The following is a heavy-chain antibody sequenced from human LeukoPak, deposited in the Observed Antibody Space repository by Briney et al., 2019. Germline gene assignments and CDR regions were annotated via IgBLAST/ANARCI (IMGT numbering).Heavy chain of an antibody. CDR2: IYTGDSDS. Sequence: GESLQISCQASGYDFTTYWIGWVRQLPGKGLEWMGIIYTGDSDSRYSPSFQGQVTISADKSLSTAYLQWSSLKASDTAMYYCARPGDGYNDAFDIWGQGTMVTVSS. D-gene: IGHD5-24*01. CDR3: ARPGDGYNDAFDI. V-gene: IGHV5-51*01. CDR1: GYDFTTYW. J-gene: IGHJ3*02.